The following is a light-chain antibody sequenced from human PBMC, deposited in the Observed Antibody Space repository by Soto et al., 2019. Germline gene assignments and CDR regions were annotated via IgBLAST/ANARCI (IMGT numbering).Light chain of an antibody. CDR3: SSYSGGNPSYV. Sequence: QSALTQPPSASGSPGQSVTISCTGTSSDVGGYDYVSWYQQHPGKAPTLMSFEFTIRPSGVSDRFTGSTSANTASLTGSGLQAEDEADYYCSSYSGGNPSYVFGTGTKVTVL. CDR2: EFT. V-gene: IGLV2-8*01. CDR1: SSDVGGYDY. J-gene: IGLJ1*01.